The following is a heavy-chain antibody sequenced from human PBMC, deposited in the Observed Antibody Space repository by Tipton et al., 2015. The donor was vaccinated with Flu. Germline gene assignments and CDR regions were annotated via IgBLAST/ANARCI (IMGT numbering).Heavy chain of an antibody. V-gene: IGHV3-33*01. D-gene: IGHD3-10*01. CDR2: PWYDGGKG. CDR1: GFTFSSYG. Sequence: SLRLSCATSGFTFSSYGMHWVRQAPGKGLEWVAWVAAPWYDGGKGYYADSVKGRFTISRDDSKKTLYLQMTSLRRDDTAVYYCAHRWFGEMSLWYRGLDVWGQGPSVTVSS. CDR3: AHRWFGEMSLWYRGLDV. J-gene: IGHJ6*02.